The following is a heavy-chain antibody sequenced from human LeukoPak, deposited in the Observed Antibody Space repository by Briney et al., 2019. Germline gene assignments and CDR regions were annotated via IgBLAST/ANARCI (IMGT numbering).Heavy chain of an antibody. J-gene: IGHJ3*02. CDR3: AREGVQNDAFDI. Sequence: ASVKVSCKASGYTFTSYYMHWVRQAPGQGLEWMGRINPNSGGTNYAQKFQGRVTITTDTSISTAYMELSRLRSDDTAVYYCAREGVQNDAFDIWGQGTMVTVSS. V-gene: IGHV1-2*06. D-gene: IGHD1-1*01. CDR1: GYTFTSYY. CDR2: INPNSGGT.